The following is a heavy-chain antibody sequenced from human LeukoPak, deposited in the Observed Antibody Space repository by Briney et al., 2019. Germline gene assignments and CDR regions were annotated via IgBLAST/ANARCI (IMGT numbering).Heavy chain of an antibody. V-gene: IGHV4-30-4*08. CDR1: GGSISSVDYY. CDR2: IDYSGST. CDR3: ARSDYYGSGSYFDY. J-gene: IGHJ4*02. D-gene: IGHD3-10*01. Sequence: SQTLSLTCTVSGGSISSVDYYWSWIRQPPGEGLGCIGYIDYSGSTYYNPSLKSRVTISVDTSKNQFSLKLSSVTAADTAVYYCARSDYYGSGSYFDYWGQGTLVTVSS.